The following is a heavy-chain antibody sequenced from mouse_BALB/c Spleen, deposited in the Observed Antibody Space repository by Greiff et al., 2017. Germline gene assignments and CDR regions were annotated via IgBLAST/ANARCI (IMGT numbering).Heavy chain of an antibody. CDR3: ARYFRWV. CDR2: IWSGGST. D-gene: IGHD2-3*01. J-gene: IGHJ3*01. CDR1: GFSLTSYG. Sequence: VHMVESGPGLVQPSQSLSITCTVSGFSLTSYGVHWVRQSPGKGLEWLGVIWSGGSTHYNAAFISRLSLSKDNSKCQVFFKMNSLQANDTAIYYCARYFRWVWGQGTLVTVSA. V-gene: IGHV2-2*02.